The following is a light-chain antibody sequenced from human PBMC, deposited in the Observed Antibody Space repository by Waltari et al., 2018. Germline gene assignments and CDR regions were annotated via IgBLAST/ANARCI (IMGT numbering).Light chain of an antibody. CDR2: DVS. Sequence: QSALTQPRSVSGSPGQSVPISFAGSSSNVGRYNYVSWYQLHPGKAPQLLIYDVSERPSGVPDRFSGSKSGNTASLTISGLQAEDEADYYCSSYAGSHTEVFGTGTEITVL. CDR3: SSYAGSHTEV. J-gene: IGLJ1*01. CDR1: SSNVGRYNY. V-gene: IGLV2-11*01.